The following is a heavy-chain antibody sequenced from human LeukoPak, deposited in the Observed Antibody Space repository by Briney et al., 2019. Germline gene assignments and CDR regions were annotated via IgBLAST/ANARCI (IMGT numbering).Heavy chain of an antibody. Sequence: ASVKVSCKASGYTFTDYYMHWVRQAPGQGLEWMGWINPNSGGTNYAQRFQGRVTMTRDTSISTAYMELSRLRSDDTAVYYCARRYFYYYYMDVWGKGTTVTVSS. J-gene: IGHJ6*03. CDR2: INPNSGGT. CDR1: GYTFTDYY. V-gene: IGHV1-2*02. CDR3: ARRYFYYYYMDV.